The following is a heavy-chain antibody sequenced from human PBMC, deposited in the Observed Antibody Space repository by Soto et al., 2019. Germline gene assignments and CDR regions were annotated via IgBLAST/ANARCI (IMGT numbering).Heavy chain of an antibody. CDR3: ARARAVVPAARNYVKNYYYMDV. V-gene: IGHV4-34*01. D-gene: IGHD2-2*01. CDR2: INHSGST. CDR1: GGSFSGYY. J-gene: IGHJ6*03. Sequence: QVQLQQWGAGLLKPSETLSLTCAVYGGSFSGYYWSWIRQPPGKGLEWLGEINHSGSTNYNPSLNSRVTISEDTSKNQFSLKLSSVTAADTAVYYCARARAVVPAARNYVKNYYYMDVWGKGTTVTVSS.